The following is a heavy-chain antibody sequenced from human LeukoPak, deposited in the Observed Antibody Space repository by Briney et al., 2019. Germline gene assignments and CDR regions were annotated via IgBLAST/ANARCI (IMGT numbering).Heavy chain of an antibody. V-gene: IGHV3-23*01. CDR2: ISGSGGIT. CDR1: GFTFSNDA. J-gene: IGHJ4*02. Sequence: GGSLRLSCAASGFTFSNDAMSWVRQAPGKGLVWVSAISGSGGITYYADSVKGRFPISRDNSKNTLYLQMNSLRAEDTAVYYCAKLCTYDFWSGFFDYWGQGTLVTVSS. CDR3: AKLCTYDFWSGFFDY. D-gene: IGHD3-3*01.